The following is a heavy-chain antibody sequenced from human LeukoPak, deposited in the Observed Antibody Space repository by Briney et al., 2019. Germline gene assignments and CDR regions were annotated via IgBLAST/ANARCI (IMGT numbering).Heavy chain of an antibody. CDR1: GYTFTSYA. J-gene: IGHJ4*01. CDR3: AREGDCSGGRCYSGSRD. D-gene: IGHD2-15*01. CDR2: INAGNGNT. V-gene: IGHV1-3*03. Sequence: ASVKVSCKASGYTFTSYAMHWVRQAPGQRLEWMGWINAGNGNTKYSQEFQGRVTITRDTSASTAYMELSSLRSEDMAVYYCAREGDCSGGRCYSGSRDWGHGTLVTVSS.